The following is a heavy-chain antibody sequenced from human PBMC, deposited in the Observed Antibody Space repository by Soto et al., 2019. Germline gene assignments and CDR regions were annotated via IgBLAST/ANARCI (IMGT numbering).Heavy chain of an antibody. Sequence: EVQLLESGGGLVQPGGSLRLSCAASGFTFSSYAMSWVRKAPGKGLEWVSAISGSGGSTYYADSVKGRFTISRDNSKNTRYLQMNSLRDEDTAVYYCAKVSVGLERWLQFDAFDIWGQGTMVTVSS. V-gene: IGHV3-23*01. CDR2: ISGSGGST. CDR3: AKVSVGLERWLQFDAFDI. CDR1: GFTFSSYA. J-gene: IGHJ3*02. D-gene: IGHD5-12*01.